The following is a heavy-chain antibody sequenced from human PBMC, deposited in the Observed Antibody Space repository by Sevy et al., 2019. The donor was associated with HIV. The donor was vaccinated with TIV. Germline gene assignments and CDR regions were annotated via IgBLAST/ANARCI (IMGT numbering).Heavy chain of an antibody. CDR1: AFTFSRYW. V-gene: IGHV3-7*01. CDR3: ARDSGNYYFNY. Sequence: GGSLRLSCAASAFTFSRYWMGWVRQAPGKGLEWVANIKQDGSQKYYVDSVKGRFTISRDNAKNSLYLQMNSLRAEDTAVYYCARDSGNYYFNYWGQGALVTASS. CDR2: IKQDGSQK. D-gene: IGHD1-26*01. J-gene: IGHJ4*02.